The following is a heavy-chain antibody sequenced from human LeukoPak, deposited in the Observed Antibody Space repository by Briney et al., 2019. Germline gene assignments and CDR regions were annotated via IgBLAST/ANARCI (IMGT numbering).Heavy chain of an antibody. CDR3: ARHCSGGSCYFDY. J-gene: IGHJ4*02. Sequence: GESLKISCEGSGYSFTTYWIAWVRQMPGKGLEWMGIIYPGDSDTTYSPSFQGQVTISADKSISTAYLQWSSLKASDTAIYYCARHCSGGSCYFDYWGQGTRVTVSS. D-gene: IGHD2-15*01. CDR1: GYSFTTYW. CDR2: IYPGDSDT. V-gene: IGHV5-51*01.